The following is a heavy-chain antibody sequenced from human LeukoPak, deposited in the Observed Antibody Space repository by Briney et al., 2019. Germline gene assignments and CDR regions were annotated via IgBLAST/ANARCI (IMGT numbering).Heavy chain of an antibody. CDR2: ISYDGSNK. J-gene: IGHJ4*02. V-gene: IGHV3-30*04. D-gene: IGHD6-6*01. CDR1: GFTFSSYA. CDR3: ARSLGGSSSGPLDY. Sequence: GGSPRLSCAASGFTFSSYAMHWVRQAPGKGLEWVAVISYDGSNKYYADSVKGRFTISRDNSKNTLYLQMNSLRAEDTAVYYCARSLGGSSSGPLDYWGQGTLVTVSS.